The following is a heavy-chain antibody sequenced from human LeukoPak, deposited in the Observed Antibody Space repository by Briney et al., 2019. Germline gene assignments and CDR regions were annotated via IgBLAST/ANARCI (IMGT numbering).Heavy chain of an antibody. CDR2: INHSGST. J-gene: IGHJ5*02. CDR1: GGSFSGYY. CDR3: AAVVPAAIGWFDP. D-gene: IGHD2-2*01. V-gene: IGHV4-34*01. Sequence: SETLSLTCAVYGGSFSGYYWSWIRQPPGKGLEWIGEINHSGSTNYNPSLKSRVTISVDTSKNQFSLKLSSVTAADTAVYYCAAVVPAAIGWFDPWGQGTLVTVSS.